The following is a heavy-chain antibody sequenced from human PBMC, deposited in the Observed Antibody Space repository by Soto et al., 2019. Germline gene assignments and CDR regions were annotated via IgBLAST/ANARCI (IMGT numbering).Heavy chain of an antibody. CDR2: IYYSGST. D-gene: IGHD4-17*01. CDR3: ARLDYHHLVD. J-gene: IGHJ4*02. CDR1: GGSISSYY. Sequence: QVQLQESGPGLVKPSETLSLTCTVSGGSISSYYWSWIRQPPGKGLEWIGYIYYSGSTNYNPSLKSPVTISVDTSTNQFSLKLSSVTAADTAVYHCARLDYHHLVDWGQGTLVTVSS. V-gene: IGHV4-59*01.